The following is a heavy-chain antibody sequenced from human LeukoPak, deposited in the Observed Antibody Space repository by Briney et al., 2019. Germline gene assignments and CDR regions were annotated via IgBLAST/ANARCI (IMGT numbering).Heavy chain of an antibody. CDR2: IKQDGSDK. CDR1: GFTFNSYW. J-gene: IGHJ4*02. V-gene: IGHV3-7*03. D-gene: IGHD6-19*01. CDR3: ARYNSAWKTDDY. Sequence: GGSLRLSCAASGFTFNSYWMTWVGQAPGKGLEWVADIKQDGSDKYYAGSVKGRFTISRDNAKNSLYLQMNSLRAEDTAVYFCARYNSAWKTDDYWGQGTLVTVSS.